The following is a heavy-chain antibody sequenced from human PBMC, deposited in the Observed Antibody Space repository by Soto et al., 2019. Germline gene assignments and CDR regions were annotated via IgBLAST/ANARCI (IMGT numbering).Heavy chain of an antibody. V-gene: IGHV5-51*01. D-gene: IGHD3-16*01. J-gene: IGHJ4*02. CDR2: IYPSDSDT. CDR3: GGLVGGGFGPDY. Sequence: GESLKISCKASGYSFTSYWIGWVRQMPGKGLEWMGIIYPSDSDTRYSPSFQGQVTISADKSMTTAFLQWSNLKASDTAMFYCGGLVGGGFGPDYWGQGTQVTVAS. CDR1: GYSFTSYW.